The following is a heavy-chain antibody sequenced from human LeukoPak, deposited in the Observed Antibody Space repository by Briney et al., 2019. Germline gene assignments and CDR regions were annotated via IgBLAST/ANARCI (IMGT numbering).Heavy chain of an antibody. Sequence: PSETLSLTCTVSGGSISSYYWSWIRQPPGKGLEWIAYLFYSGSTDYNPSLESRVTISVDTSKNQFSLKLRSVTAADTAVYYCAAVAVIRGVTYFDYWGQGTLVTVSS. CDR2: LFYSGST. J-gene: IGHJ4*02. D-gene: IGHD3-10*01. V-gene: IGHV4-59*01. CDR3: AAVAVIRGVTYFDY. CDR1: GGSISSYY.